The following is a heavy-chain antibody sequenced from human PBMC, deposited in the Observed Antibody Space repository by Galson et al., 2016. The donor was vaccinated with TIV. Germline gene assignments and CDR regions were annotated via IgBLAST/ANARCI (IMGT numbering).Heavy chain of an antibody. D-gene: IGHD2-21*01. CDR2: IYWDDEK. J-gene: IGHJ4*02. CDR3: AHRRPLTYYFDF. V-gene: IGHV2-5*02. CDR1: RFSLSSNGVG. Sequence: PALVKPPQTVTLTCTFSRFSLSSNGVGVGWIRQPPGKALKWLALIYWDDEKRYNPSLESRLSIIKDTSKNKVVLTLTNVDPVDTATYYCAHRRPLTYYFDFWGQGALVTVSS.